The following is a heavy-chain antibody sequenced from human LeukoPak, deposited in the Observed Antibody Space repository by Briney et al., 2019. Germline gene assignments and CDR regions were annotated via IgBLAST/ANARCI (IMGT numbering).Heavy chain of an antibody. CDR2: IYTSGST. CDR1: GGSISSYY. D-gene: IGHD3-22*01. CDR3: ARDRDYYETGYFQH. Sequence: SSETLSLTCTVSGGSISSYYWSWIRQPAGKGLEWIGRIYTSGSTNYNPSLKSRVTMSVDTSKNQFSLKLSSVTAADTAVYYCARDRDYYETGYFQHWGQGTLVTVSS. V-gene: IGHV4-4*07. J-gene: IGHJ1*01.